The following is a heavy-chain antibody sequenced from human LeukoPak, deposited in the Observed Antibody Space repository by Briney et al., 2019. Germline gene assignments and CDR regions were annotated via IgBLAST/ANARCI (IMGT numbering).Heavy chain of an antibody. CDR1: GFIFSNYA. CDR2: ISSSGGAT. Sequence: GGSLRLFCAASGFIFSNYAMRWVRQAPGKGLEWVSSISSSGGATYDADSVKGRFTISRDNSKNTLYLQMNSLRAEDTAIYYCAKGKSGQYYYGMDVWGQGTTVTVSS. D-gene: IGHD1-26*01. CDR3: AKGKSGQYYYGMDV. V-gene: IGHV3-23*01. J-gene: IGHJ6*02.